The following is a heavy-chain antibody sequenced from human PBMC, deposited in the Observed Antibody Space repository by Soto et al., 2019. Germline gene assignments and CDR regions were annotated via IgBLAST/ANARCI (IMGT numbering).Heavy chain of an antibody. V-gene: IGHV5-51*01. CDR3: ASPRYSGSYYDAFDL. CDR1: GYSFTTYW. J-gene: IGHJ3*01. D-gene: IGHD1-26*01. Sequence: GEALKISCKGSGYSFTTYWIGWVRQMPGKGLEWMGIIYPGDSDTRYGPSFRGQVTISADKSISTAYLQWSSLKASDTAMYYCASPRYSGSYYDAFDLWGQGTMVTVSS. CDR2: IYPGDSDT.